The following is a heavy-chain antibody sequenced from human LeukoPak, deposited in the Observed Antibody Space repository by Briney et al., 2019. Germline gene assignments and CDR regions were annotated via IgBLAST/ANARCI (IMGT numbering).Heavy chain of an antibody. CDR2: IYYTEST. J-gene: IGHJ5*01. D-gene: IGHD2-2*01. Sequence: SETLSLTCRVSGDSISGYYWTWIRQPAGKGLEWIGRIYYTESTNYNPSLQSRVTRSVDTSKNQFTLKLRSVTAADSAIYYCAKWRLVRAESDAWGHGTPVTVSS. CDR1: GDSISGYY. V-gene: IGHV4-4*07. CDR3: AKWRLVRAESDA.